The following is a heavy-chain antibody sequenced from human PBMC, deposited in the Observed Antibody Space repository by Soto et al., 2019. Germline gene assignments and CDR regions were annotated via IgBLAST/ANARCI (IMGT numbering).Heavy chain of an antibody. CDR1: GYTFTSYD. CDR2: MNPNSGNT. Sequence: VASVRVSCKASGYTFTSYDINWVRQATGQGLEWMGWMNPNSGNTGYAQKFQGRVTMTRNTSISTAYMELSSLRSEDTAVYYCARGRITMVRGSSQDGGMDVWGQGTTVTVSS. V-gene: IGHV1-8*01. CDR3: ARGRITMVRGSSQDGGMDV. D-gene: IGHD3-10*01. J-gene: IGHJ6*02.